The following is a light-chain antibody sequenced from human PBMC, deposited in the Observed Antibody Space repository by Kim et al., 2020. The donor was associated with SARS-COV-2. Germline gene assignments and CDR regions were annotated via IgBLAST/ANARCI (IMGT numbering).Light chain of an antibody. CDR1: QDISNH. Sequence: ASLGDRVTIACRASQDISNHLAWYQQKPGKAPELLIHAASTLKPGVPSRFSASGSGTEFTLTISSLQPEDFATYSCQQLNAFPRTFGQGTKVDIK. V-gene: IGKV1-9*01. J-gene: IGKJ1*01. CDR3: QQLNAFPRT. CDR2: AAS.